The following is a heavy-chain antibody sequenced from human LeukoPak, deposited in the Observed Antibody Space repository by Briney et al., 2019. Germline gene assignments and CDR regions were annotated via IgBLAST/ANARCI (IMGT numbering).Heavy chain of an antibody. Sequence: ASVKVSCKASGYSFTGYGIGWVRQAPGQGPEWMGWISAYNGNTKHAQKFQGRVTMTTDTSTSTAYMELRSLRSDDTAVYYCARGIGSYGDSGLPFAYWGQGTLVTVPS. CDR3: ARGIGSYGDSGLPFAY. D-gene: IGHD4-17*01. V-gene: IGHV1-18*01. CDR2: ISAYNGNT. J-gene: IGHJ4*02. CDR1: GYSFTGYG.